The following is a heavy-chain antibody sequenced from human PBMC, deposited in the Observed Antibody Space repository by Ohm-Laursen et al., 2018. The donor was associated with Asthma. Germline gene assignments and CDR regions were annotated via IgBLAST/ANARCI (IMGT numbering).Heavy chain of an antibody. D-gene: IGHD3-10*01. CDR1: AYTFTSYY. CDR3: ARVTMVQGVIYFDY. V-gene: IGHV1-8*01. CDR2: MNPNSGNT. Sequence: GPSVYLSCKVSAYTFTSYYINWVRQATGQGLEWMVWMNPNSGNTGYAQKFQGRVTMTRNTSISTAYMELSSLRSEDTAVYYWARVTMVQGVIYFDYWGQGTLVTVSS. J-gene: IGHJ4*02.